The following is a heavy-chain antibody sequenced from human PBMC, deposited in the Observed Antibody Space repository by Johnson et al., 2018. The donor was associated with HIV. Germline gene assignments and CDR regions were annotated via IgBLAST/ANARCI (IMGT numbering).Heavy chain of an antibody. CDR3: ARVLRFLEWSLDAFDI. V-gene: IGHV3-33*08. J-gene: IGHJ3*02. CDR1: GLSFSSYG. Sequence: QVQLVESGGGVVQPGKSLRLSCVASGLSFSSYGMHWVRQAPGKGLEWVAFIRYDGSNKYYVDSVKGRFTISRDNAKNSLYLQMNSLRAEDTAVYYCARVLRFLEWSLDAFDIWGQGTMVTVSS. D-gene: IGHD3-3*01. CDR2: IRYDGSNK.